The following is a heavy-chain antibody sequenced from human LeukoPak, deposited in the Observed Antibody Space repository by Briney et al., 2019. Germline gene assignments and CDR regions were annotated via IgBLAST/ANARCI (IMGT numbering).Heavy chain of an antibody. Sequence: SETLSPTRAVSGGSISSSNWWSWVRQPPGKGLEWIGEIYHSGSTNYNPSLKSRVTISVDKSKNQFSLKLSSVTAADMAVYYCAGLAAAGGSSDYWGQGTLVTVSS. D-gene: IGHD6-13*01. CDR3: AGLAAAGGSSDY. CDR1: GGSISSSNW. CDR2: IYHSGST. V-gene: IGHV4-4*02. J-gene: IGHJ4*02.